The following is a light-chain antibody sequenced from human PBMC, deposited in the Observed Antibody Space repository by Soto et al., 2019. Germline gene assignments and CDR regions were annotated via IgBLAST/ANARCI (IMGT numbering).Light chain of an antibody. CDR2: AAS. CDR1: QSITRY. V-gene: IGKV1-39*01. Sequence: DIPMTQSPSSLSASVGDRVTITCRASQSITRYLNWYQQKPGEAPKLLISAASSVQSGVPSRFSGSGSGTDFTLTISSLQPEDFATYYCQQSFTTPLTFGGGTLVEIK. CDR3: QQSFTTPLT. J-gene: IGKJ4*02.